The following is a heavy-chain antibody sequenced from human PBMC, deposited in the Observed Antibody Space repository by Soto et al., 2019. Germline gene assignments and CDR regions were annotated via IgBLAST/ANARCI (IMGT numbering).Heavy chain of an antibody. CDR3: ASPRRELYYGAFDI. J-gene: IGHJ3*02. CDR2: IGAYNGNT. CDR1: GYTFTSFG. D-gene: IGHD2-8*01. Sequence: ASVKVSCKASGYTFTSFGIDWVRQAPGQGLEWMGWIGAYNGNTNYAQKLQGRVTMTTDTSTSTAYMELRSLRSDDTAAYYCASPRRELYYGAFDIWGQGTMVTVSS. V-gene: IGHV1-18*01.